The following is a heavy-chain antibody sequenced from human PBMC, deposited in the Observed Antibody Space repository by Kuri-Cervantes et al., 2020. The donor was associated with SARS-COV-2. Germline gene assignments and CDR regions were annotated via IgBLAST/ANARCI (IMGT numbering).Heavy chain of an antibody. D-gene: IGHD3-10*01. CDR1: GYTFTGYY. Sequence: ASVKVSCKASGYTFTGYYMHWVRQAPGQGLEWMGWINPNSGGTNYAQKFQGWVTMTRDTSISTAYMELSRLRSEDTAVYYCARDRGVRGVIIYYYYGMDVWGQGTTVTVSS. J-gene: IGHJ6*02. CDR2: INPNSGGT. CDR3: ARDRGVRGVIIYYYYGMDV. V-gene: IGHV1-2*04.